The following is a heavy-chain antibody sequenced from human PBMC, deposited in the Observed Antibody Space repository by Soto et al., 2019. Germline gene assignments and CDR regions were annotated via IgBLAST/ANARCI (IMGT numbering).Heavy chain of an antibody. V-gene: IGHV3-30*18. D-gene: IGHD6-6*01. CDR1: GFTFSSYG. CDR2: ISYDGSNK. Sequence: GGSLRLSCAASGFTFSSYGMHWVRQAPGKGLEWVAVISYDGSNKYYADSVKGRFTISRDNSKSTLYLQMNSLRAEDTAVYYCAKLRSSSSNFDYWGQGTLVTVSS. CDR3: AKLRSSSSNFDY. J-gene: IGHJ4*02.